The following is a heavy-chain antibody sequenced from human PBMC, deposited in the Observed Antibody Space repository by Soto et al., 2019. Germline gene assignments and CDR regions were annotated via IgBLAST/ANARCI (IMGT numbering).Heavy chain of an antibody. V-gene: IGHV1-3*01. D-gene: IGHD1-20*01. Sequence: ASVKVSCKASGYTFTSYAMHWVRQAPGQRLEWMGWINAGNGNTKYSQKFQGRVTITRDTSASTAYMELSSVTAADTAEYYCARHGGWRDSNNWFSIFDYWGQGILVTVSS. CDR2: INAGNGNT. J-gene: IGHJ4*01. CDR1: GYTFTSYA. CDR3: ARHGGWRDSNNWFSIFDY.